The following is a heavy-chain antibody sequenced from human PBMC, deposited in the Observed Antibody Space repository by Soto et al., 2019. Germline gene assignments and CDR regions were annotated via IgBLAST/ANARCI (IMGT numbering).Heavy chain of an antibody. V-gene: IGHV4-59*01. CDR3: ARGPLTTYFDY. CDR2: IYYSRNT. Sequence: SETLSLTCTVSGGSISSYYWTWIRQPPGKGLEWIGYIYYSRNTNYNPSLKSRVTISVDTSKNQFSLRLSSMTAADTVVYYCARGPLTTYFDYWGQGTLVTVSS. J-gene: IGHJ4*02. CDR1: GGSISSYY.